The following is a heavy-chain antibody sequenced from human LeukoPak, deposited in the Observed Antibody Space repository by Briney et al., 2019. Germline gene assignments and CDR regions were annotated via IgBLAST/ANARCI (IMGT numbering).Heavy chain of an antibody. V-gene: IGHV4-38-2*02. Sequence: PSETLSLTCTVSGYSISSGYYWGWIRQPPGKGLEWIGSIYHSGSTYYNPSLKSRVTISVDTSKNQFSLKLSSVTAADTAVYYCARRKVGATRGFDYWGQGTLVTVSS. CDR1: GYSISSGYY. CDR3: ARRKVGATRGFDY. CDR2: IYHSGST. J-gene: IGHJ4*02. D-gene: IGHD1-26*01.